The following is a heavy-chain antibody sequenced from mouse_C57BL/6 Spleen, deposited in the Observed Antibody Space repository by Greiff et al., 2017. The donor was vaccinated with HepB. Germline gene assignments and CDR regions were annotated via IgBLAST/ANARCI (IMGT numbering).Heavy chain of an antibody. Sequence: VQLQQSGAELMKPGASVKLSCKATGYTFTGYWIEWVKQRPGHGLEWIGEILPGSGSTNYNEKFKGKATFTADTSSNTAYMQLSSLTTEDSAIYYCALPLSTMVTTAFAYWGQGTLVTVSA. CDR1: GYTFTGYW. V-gene: IGHV1-9*01. J-gene: IGHJ3*01. CDR2: ILPGSGST. D-gene: IGHD2-2*01. CDR3: ALPLSTMVTTAFAY.